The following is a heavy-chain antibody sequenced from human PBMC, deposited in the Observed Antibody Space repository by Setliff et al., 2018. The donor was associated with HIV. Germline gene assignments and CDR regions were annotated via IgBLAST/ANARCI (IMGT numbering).Heavy chain of an antibody. Sequence: SETLSLTCALYGGSFSDYYWSWIRQPAGMGLEWIGRFDSSGGTDYNPSLKSRVTISKDTSKNQFSLKLSSVTAADTAVYFCARQTYYYDNSGHNWFDPWGQGTLVTVSS. CDR3: ARQTYYYDNSGHNWFDP. D-gene: IGHD3-22*01. J-gene: IGHJ5*02. CDR1: GGSFSDYY. V-gene: IGHV4-59*10. CDR2: FDSSGGT.